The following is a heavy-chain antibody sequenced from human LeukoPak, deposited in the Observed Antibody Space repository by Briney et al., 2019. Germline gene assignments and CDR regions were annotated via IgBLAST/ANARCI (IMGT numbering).Heavy chain of an antibody. J-gene: IGHJ4*02. CDR3: ARTAMRYGSGSYYQLDY. V-gene: IGHV1-3*01. D-gene: IGHD3-10*01. CDR1: GYTFTSYA. Sequence: GASVKVSCKASGYTFTSYAMDWVRQAPGQRLEWMGWINAGNGNTKYSQKFQGRVTITRDTSASTAYMELSSLRSEDTAVYYCARTAMRYGSGSYYQLDYWGQGTLVTVSS. CDR2: INAGNGNT.